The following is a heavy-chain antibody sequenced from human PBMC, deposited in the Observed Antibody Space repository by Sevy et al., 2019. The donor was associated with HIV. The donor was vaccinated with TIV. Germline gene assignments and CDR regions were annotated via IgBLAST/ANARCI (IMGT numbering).Heavy chain of an antibody. CDR1: RFSFNGYG. Sequence: GGSLRLSCAASRFSFNGYGMHWVRQAPGKGLEWVAFIRYDGSNKYYADSVKGRFTISRDDSKNTLYLQMNSLRAEDTALYYCARVTPAFCTGGVCFNWFDPWVQVTLVTVSS. D-gene: IGHD2-8*02. CDR3: ARVTPAFCTGGVCFNWFDP. V-gene: IGHV3-30*02. CDR2: IRYDGSNK. J-gene: IGHJ5*02.